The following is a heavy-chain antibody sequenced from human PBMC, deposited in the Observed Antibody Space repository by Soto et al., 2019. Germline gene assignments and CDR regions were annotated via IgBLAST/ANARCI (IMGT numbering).Heavy chain of an antibody. CDR2: IYYSGST. CDR1: GGSISSGGYY. Sequence: SETLSLTCTVSGGSISSGGYYWSWIRQHPGKGLEWIGYIYYSGSTYYNSSLKSRVTISVDTSKNQFSLKLSSVTAADTAVYYCARVIHYYGSGTPLNGFDPGGQGPRVTVSS. V-gene: IGHV4-31*03. CDR3: ARVIHYYGSGTPLNGFDP. D-gene: IGHD3-10*01. J-gene: IGHJ5*02.